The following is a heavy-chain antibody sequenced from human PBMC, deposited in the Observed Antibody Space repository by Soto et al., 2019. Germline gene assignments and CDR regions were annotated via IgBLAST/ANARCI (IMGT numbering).Heavy chain of an antibody. Sequence: EVHLLESGGGLVQPGGSLRLSCSASGFTFTSYAMSWVRQAPGKGLEWVSGISGSGGDTKSADSVKGRFTISRDNFKNMLYLQMNSLRAEYTAVYYCAKHDFWTLYNTGLDSWGQGTLVTVSS. D-gene: IGHD3-3*01. CDR2: ISGSGGDT. V-gene: IGHV3-23*01. CDR3: AKHDFWTLYNTGLDS. J-gene: IGHJ4*02. CDR1: GFTFTSYA.